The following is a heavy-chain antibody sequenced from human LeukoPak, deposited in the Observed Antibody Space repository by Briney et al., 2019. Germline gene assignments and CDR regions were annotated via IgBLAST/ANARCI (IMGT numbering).Heavy chain of an antibody. V-gene: IGHV5-51*01. Sequence: GESLKISCKGSGYSFTSYWIGWVRQMPGKGLEWMGIIYPGDSDTRYSPSFQGQVTISADKSISTAYLQWSSLKASDTAMYYCARHPYYYGSGSYYFTPDYWGQGTLVTVSS. CDR1: GYSFTSYW. CDR2: IYPGDSDT. D-gene: IGHD3-10*01. CDR3: ARHPYYYGSGSYYFTPDY. J-gene: IGHJ4*02.